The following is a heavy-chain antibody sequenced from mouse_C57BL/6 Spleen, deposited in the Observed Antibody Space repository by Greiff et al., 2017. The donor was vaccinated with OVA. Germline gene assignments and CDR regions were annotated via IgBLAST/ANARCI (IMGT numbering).Heavy chain of an antibody. CDR3: ASRYYGSSYYFDY. Sequence: VQLQQPGAELVKPGASVKMSCKASGYTFTSYWITWVKQRPGQGLEWIGDIYPGSGSTNYNEKFKSKATLTVDTSSSTAYMQLSSLTSEDSAVYYCASRYYGSSYYFDYWGQGTTLTVSS. J-gene: IGHJ2*01. CDR2: IYPGSGST. V-gene: IGHV1-55*01. D-gene: IGHD1-1*01. CDR1: GYTFTSYW.